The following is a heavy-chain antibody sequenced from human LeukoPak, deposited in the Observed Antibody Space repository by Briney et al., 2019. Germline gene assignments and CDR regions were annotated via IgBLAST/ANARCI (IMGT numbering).Heavy chain of an antibody. CDR2: INQGGSVK. CDR3: ARFGYSGWNLEY. V-gene: IGHV3-7*01. D-gene: IGHD6-19*01. CDR1: GVSFRDVW. J-gene: IGHJ4*02. Sequence: PGGSPRLSCAPSGVSFRDVWMTWGRHAPGKGLEWVANINQGGSVKYYVDSVKGGFTISRDDAKSSLYVDMNSLRDEDTAVYYYARFGYSGWNLEYWGQGTLVTVSS.